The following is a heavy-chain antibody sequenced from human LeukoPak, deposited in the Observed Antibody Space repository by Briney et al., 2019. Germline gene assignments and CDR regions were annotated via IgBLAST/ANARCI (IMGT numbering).Heavy chain of an antibody. Sequence: GGSLRLSCAASGFTVSSNYMSWVRQAPGKGLEWVSVIYSGGSTYYADSVKGRFTISRDNSKNTLYLQMNSLRAEDTAVYYCAKDGDYYGSGKGGFDYWGQGTLVTVSS. CDR2: IYSGGST. D-gene: IGHD3-10*01. J-gene: IGHJ4*02. CDR3: AKDGDYYGSGKGGFDY. V-gene: IGHV3-53*05. CDR1: GFTVSSNY.